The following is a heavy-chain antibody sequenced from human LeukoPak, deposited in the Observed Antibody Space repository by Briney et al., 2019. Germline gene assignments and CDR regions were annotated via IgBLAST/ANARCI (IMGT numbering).Heavy chain of an antibody. Sequence: PGGSLRLSCAASGFTFSSYSMNWVRQAPGKGLEWVSSISSSSSYIYYADSVKGRFTISRDNAKNSLYLQMNSLRAEDTAVYYCARADLGAKGIVDYWGQATLVTVSS. CDR3: ARADLGAKGIVDY. J-gene: IGHJ4*02. CDR2: ISSSSSYI. CDR1: GFTFSSYS. V-gene: IGHV3-21*01. D-gene: IGHD1-26*01.